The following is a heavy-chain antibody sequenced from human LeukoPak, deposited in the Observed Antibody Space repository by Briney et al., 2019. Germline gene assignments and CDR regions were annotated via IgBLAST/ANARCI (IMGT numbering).Heavy chain of an antibody. Sequence: PGGSLRLSCAASGFTFRNYGMHWVRQAPGKGLEWVAVISYDGSNKYYADSVKGRFTISRDNSKNTLYLRMNSLRAEDTAVYYCARGEIVVVWNWFDPWGQGTLVTVSS. CDR1: GFTFRNYG. J-gene: IGHJ5*02. V-gene: IGHV3-30*03. CDR3: ARGEIVVVWNWFDP. CDR2: ISYDGSNK. D-gene: IGHD3-22*01.